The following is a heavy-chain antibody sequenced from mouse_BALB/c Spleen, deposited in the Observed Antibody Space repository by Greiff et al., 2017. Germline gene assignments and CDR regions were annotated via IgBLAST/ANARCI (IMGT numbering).Heavy chain of an antibody. CDR3: ARAYDGYYWGLAY. CDR2: ISSGGSYT. D-gene: IGHD2-3*01. CDR1: GFTFSSYT. Sequence: EVNVVESGGGLVKPGGSLKLSCAASGFTFSSYTMSWVRQTPEKRLEWVATISSGGSYTYYPDSVKGRFTISRDNDKNILYLQMSSLRSEDTAMYYCARAYDGYYWGLAYWGQGTLVTVSA. J-gene: IGHJ3*01. V-gene: IGHV5-6-4*01.